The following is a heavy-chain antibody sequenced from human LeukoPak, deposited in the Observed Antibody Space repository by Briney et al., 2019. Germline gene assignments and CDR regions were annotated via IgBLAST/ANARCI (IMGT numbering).Heavy chain of an antibody. Sequence: GRSLRLSCSASGFTFSSYAMHWVRQAPGKGLEWVAVISYDGSNKYYADSVKGRFTISRDNSKNTLYLQTNSLRAEDTAVYYCARDKADVLLWFGELLGFDYWGQGTLVTVSS. CDR2: ISYDGSNK. V-gene: IGHV3-30*04. D-gene: IGHD3-10*01. CDR3: ARDKADVLLWFGELLGFDY. CDR1: GFTFSSYA. J-gene: IGHJ4*02.